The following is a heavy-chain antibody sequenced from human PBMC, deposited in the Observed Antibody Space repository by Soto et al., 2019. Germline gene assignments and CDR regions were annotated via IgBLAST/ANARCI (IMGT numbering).Heavy chain of an antibody. CDR1: GFTFSNYW. CDR2: INSDGSST. CDR3: ARDGFRGYDTGGWFDP. D-gene: IGHD5-12*01. V-gene: IGHV3-74*01. Sequence: GGSLRPSCAASGFTFSNYWMHWVRPAPGQGLVWVSRINSDGSSTSYADSVKGRFTISRDNARTTLYLQMNSLRPEDTAVYYCARDGFRGYDTGGWFDPWGQGTLVTVSS. J-gene: IGHJ5*02.